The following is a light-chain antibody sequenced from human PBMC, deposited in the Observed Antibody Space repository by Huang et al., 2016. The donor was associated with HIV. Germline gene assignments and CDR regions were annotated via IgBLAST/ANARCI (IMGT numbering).Light chain of an antibody. CDR1: QSISIY. Sequence: DIQMTQSPSSLSASVGDRVTITCRASQSISIYLNWYQQKPGIAPKVLIYAASSLQSGVPSRFSGSGSGTDFTLTISSLQPEEFATYYCQQSYSTPITFGQGTRLEIK. CDR2: AAS. V-gene: IGKV1-39*01. CDR3: QQSYSTPIT. J-gene: IGKJ5*01.